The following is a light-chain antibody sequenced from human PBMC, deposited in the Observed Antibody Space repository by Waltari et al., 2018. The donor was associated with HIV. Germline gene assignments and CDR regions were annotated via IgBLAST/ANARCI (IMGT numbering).Light chain of an antibody. CDR3: SSYTSSTTPYV. V-gene: IGLV2-14*01. CDR1: SSDVGGYDY. CDR2: EVS. J-gene: IGLJ1*01. Sequence: QSALTQPASVSGSPGQSLTISCTGTSSDVGGYDYVSWYQQHPGKAPKLMINEVSNRPSGVSNRFSGSKSGNTASLTISGLQAEDEADYYCSSYTSSTTPYVFGTGTKVTVL.